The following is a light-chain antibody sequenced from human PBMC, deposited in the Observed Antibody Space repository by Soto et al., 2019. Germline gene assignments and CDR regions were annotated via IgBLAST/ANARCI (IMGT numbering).Light chain of an antibody. CDR3: QQSYSTPRT. CDR2: AAS. CDR1: QSISSY. Sequence: DIQMTQSPSSLSASVGDRVTITCRASQSISSYLNWYQQKPGKAPKLLIYAASSLQGGVPSRFSGSGSGTDFTLTISSLQPEDFATYYCQQSYSTPRTFGQGTKVDSK. J-gene: IGKJ1*01. V-gene: IGKV1-39*01.